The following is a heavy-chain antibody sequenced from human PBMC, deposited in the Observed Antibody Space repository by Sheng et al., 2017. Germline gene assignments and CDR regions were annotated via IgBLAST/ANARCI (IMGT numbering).Heavy chain of an antibody. CDR2: ISYDGSNK. D-gene: IGHD3-22*01. J-gene: IGHJ2*01. CDR3: AKGPHYYDSSGYYDWYFDL. CDR1: GFTFSSYG. V-gene: IGHV3-30*18. Sequence: QVQLVESGGGVVQPGRSLRLSCAASGFTFSSYGMHWVRQAPGKGLEWVAVISYDGSNKYYADSVKGRFTISRDNSKNTLYLQMNSLRAEDTAVYYCAKGPHYYDSSGYYDWYFDLWGRGTLVTVSS.